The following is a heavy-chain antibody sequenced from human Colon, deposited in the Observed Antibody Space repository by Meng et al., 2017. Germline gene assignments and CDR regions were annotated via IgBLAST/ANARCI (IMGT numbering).Heavy chain of an antibody. CDR3: ARDRKHYGERGWFDP. J-gene: IGHJ5*02. Sequence: QVRLQESGPGLVQPSQTLSLTCTVSGCSISSGDYYWSWIRQPPGKGLEWIGYIYYSGSTYSNASLKSRVTISIDRSKNQFSLKLSSVTAADTAVYYCARDRKHYGERGWFDPWGQGTLVTVSS. CDR2: IYYSGST. D-gene: IGHD4-17*01. CDR1: GCSISSGDYY. V-gene: IGHV4-30-4*01.